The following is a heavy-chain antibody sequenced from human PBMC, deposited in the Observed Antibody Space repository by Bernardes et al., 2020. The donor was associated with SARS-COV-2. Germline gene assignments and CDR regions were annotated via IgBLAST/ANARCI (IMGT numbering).Heavy chain of an antibody. D-gene: IGHD4-17*01. CDR3: ANKVTNDDY. V-gene: IGHV3-21*01. CDR1: GFTFSHYN. J-gene: IGHJ4*02. Sequence: TGSSTVSGFTFSHYNMNWVRPAPGKGLECISSISNSGRSIYYADSVKGRFTISRDNAKNSLYLQMNDLRPEDTAVYYCANKVTNDDYWGQGTLVTVSS. CDR2: ISNSGRSI.